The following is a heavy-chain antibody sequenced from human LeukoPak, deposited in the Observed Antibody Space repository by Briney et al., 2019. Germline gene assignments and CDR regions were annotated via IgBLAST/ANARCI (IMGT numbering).Heavy chain of an antibody. CDR1: GGSISSSSYY. D-gene: IGHD5-18*01. CDR2: IYYSGST. V-gene: IGHV4-39*07. CDR3: AREVVADSGYSYGLDY. Sequence: SETLSLTCTVSGGSISSSSYYWGWIRQPPGKGLEWIGSIYYSGSTYYNPSLKSRVTISVDTSKNQFSLKLSSVTAADTAVYYCAREVVADSGYSYGLDYWGQGTLVTVSS. J-gene: IGHJ4*02.